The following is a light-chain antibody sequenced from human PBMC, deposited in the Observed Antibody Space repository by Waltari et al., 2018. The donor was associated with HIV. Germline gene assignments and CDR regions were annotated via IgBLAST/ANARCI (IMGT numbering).Light chain of an antibody. CDR3: TSYAGRDNFVV. Sequence: QSALPQPPSASGSPGQSVTISCTGTSSDVGGENYVSWYQKYPGKGPKTKIEGAPKRPSGVPDRFSGSKSGNTASLTVSGLQAEDEADYYCTSYAGRDNFVVFGGGTRLTVL. CDR2: GAP. V-gene: IGLV2-8*01. CDR1: SSDVGGENY. J-gene: IGLJ2*01.